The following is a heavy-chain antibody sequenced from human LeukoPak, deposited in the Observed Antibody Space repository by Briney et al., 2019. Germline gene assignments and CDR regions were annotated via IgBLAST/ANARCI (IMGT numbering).Heavy chain of an antibody. CDR2: INHSGST. Sequence: SETLSLTCAVYGGSFSGYYWSWIRQPPGKGLEWIGEINHSGSTNYNPSLKSRVTISVDTSKNQFSLKLSSVTAADTAVYYCARGFSSGYIDYWGQGTPVTVSS. D-gene: IGHD3-22*01. CDR3: ARGFSSGYIDY. V-gene: IGHV4-34*01. CDR1: GGSFSGYY. J-gene: IGHJ4*02.